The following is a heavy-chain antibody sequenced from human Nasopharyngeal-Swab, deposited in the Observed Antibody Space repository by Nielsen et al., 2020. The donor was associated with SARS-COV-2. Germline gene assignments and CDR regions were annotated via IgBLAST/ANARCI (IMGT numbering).Heavy chain of an antibody. CDR1: GFTFSSYA. Sequence: GESLKISCAASGFTFSSYAMHWVRQAPGKGLEWVAVISYDGSNKYYADSVKGRFTISRDNSKNTLYLQMNSLRAEDTAVYYCARGSSSRAVAGMVGNWFDPWGQGTLVTVSS. D-gene: IGHD6-19*01. CDR3: ARGSSSRAVAGMVGNWFDP. J-gene: IGHJ5*02. V-gene: IGHV3-30-3*01. CDR2: ISYDGSNK.